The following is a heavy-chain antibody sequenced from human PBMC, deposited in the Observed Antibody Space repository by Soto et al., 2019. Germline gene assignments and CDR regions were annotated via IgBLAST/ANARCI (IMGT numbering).Heavy chain of an antibody. J-gene: IGHJ4*02. CDR2: ISAYNGNT. V-gene: IGHV1-18*01. CDR1: GYTLINYG. Sequence: QVQLVQSGAEVKKPGASVKVSCKASGYTLINYGLSWVRQAPGQGLEWMGGISAYNGNTKYAQKFRGRVTMTTDTSTSTAYMDLRRLRADDTAAYYCARDLEGRIYYDYWCQGTLLTVSS. CDR3: ARDLEGRIYYDY. D-gene: IGHD2-21*01.